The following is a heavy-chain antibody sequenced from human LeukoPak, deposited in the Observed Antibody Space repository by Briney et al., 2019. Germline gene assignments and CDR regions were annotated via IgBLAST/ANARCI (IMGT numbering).Heavy chain of an antibody. V-gene: IGHV3-23*01. CDR3: AKSSSRRVFDY. CDR2: ISPGGGTT. Sequence: GGSLRLSCAVSGFTFSNEAMGWVRQLRGGGLEWVSTISPGGGTTYYAESMKGRFTISRDNSKSTLYLEMNSLRAEDTAVYYCAKSSSRRVFDYWGQGTLVTVSS. J-gene: IGHJ4*02. CDR1: GFTFSNEA.